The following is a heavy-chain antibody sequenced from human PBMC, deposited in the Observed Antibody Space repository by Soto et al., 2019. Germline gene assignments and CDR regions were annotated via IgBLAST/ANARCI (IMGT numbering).Heavy chain of an antibody. Sequence: SETLSLTCTVSGGSISSYYWSWIRQPPGKGLEWIGYIYYSGSTNYNPSLKSRVTISVDTSKNQFSLKLSSVTAADTAVYYCAREVGIAAAVAPWGQGTLVTVSS. CDR2: IYYSGST. D-gene: IGHD6-13*01. CDR1: GGSISSYY. V-gene: IGHV4-59*01. J-gene: IGHJ5*02. CDR3: AREVGIAAAVAP.